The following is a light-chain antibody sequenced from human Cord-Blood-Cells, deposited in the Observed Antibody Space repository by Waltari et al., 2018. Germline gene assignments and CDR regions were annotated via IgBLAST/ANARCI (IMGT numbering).Light chain of an antibody. CDR2: DVS. Sequence: QSALTQPRSVSGSPGQSVTISCTGTSRDVVCYNYVSWYQQHPGKAPTLMIYDVSKRPSGVPDRFSGSKSGNTASLTISGLQAEDEADYYCCSYAGSYTYVFGTGTKVTVL. V-gene: IGLV2-11*01. J-gene: IGLJ1*01. CDR1: SRDVVCYNY. CDR3: CSYAGSYTYV.